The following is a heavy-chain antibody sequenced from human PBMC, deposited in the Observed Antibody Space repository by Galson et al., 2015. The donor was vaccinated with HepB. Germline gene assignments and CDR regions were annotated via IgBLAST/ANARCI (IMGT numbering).Heavy chain of an antibody. J-gene: IGHJ4*02. V-gene: IGHV3-21*01. CDR1: GFTFSSYS. CDR3: ARDEGSIVVVPAAFYY. D-gene: IGHD2-2*01. CDR2: ISSSSYI. Sequence: SLRLSCAASGFTFSSYSMNWVRQAPGKGLEWVSSISSSSYIYYADSVKGRFTISRDNAKNSLYLQMNSLRAEDTAVYYCARDEGSIVVVPAAFYYWGQGTLVTVSS.